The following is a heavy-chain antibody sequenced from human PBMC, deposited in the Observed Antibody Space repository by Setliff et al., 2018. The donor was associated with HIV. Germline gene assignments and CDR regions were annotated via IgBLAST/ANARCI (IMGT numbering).Heavy chain of an antibody. D-gene: IGHD3-10*01. V-gene: IGHV3-30*18. Sequence: GESPKISCAASGFTFSSYGIHWVRQAPGKGLEWVAVISFDGSNKYYADSVKGRFTISRDNSKNTLSLQMNSLRAEDTALYYCAKDAITMVRGHYYYMDVWGKGTTVTVSS. CDR2: ISFDGSNK. CDR3: AKDAITMVRGHYYYMDV. J-gene: IGHJ6*03. CDR1: GFTFSSYG.